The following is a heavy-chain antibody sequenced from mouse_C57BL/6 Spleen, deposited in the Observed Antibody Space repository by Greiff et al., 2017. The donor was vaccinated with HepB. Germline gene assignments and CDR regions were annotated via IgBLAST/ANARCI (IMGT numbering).Heavy chain of an antibody. Sequence: VQQQQSGAELAKPGASVKLSCTASGFNIKDYDMHWVKQRTEQGLEWIGRIDPESGETKYDEKFKGKATITADTSSNTAYMQLSSLTSEDTAVYYCASPCYYSLYDMDYWGQGTTVTVSS. D-gene: IGHD1-1*01. CDR1: GFNIKDYD. V-gene: IGHV14-2*01. CDR3: ASPCYYSLYDMDY. J-gene: IGHJ4*01. CDR2: IDPESGET.